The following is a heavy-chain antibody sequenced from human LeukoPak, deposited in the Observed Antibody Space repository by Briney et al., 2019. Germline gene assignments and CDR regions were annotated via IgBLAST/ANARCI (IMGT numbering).Heavy chain of an antibody. Sequence: GGSLRLSCAVSRFTLSTYAMTWVRKAQGKGLGWVSTIGGGGAGTYYADSVKGRFTISRDSSKDTLYLQMNSLRAEDTAVYYCAKTHGDYVYYFFYAMDVWGQGTTVTVSS. CDR3: AKTHGDYVYYFFYAMDV. J-gene: IGHJ6*02. V-gene: IGHV3-23*01. CDR2: IGGGGAGT. D-gene: IGHD4-17*01. CDR1: RFTLSTYA.